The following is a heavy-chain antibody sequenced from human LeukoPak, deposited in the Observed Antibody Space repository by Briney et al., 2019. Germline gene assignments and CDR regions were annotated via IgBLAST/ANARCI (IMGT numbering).Heavy chain of an antibody. CDR3: ARVSAESDLPPVGDFDY. Sequence: GGSLRLSCAASGFTFSSYSMNWVRQAPGKGLEWVSSISSSSSYIYYADSVKGRFTISRDNAKNSLYLQMNSLRAEDTAVYYCARVSAESDLPPVGDFDYWGQGTLVTVSS. J-gene: IGHJ4*02. CDR1: GFTFSSYS. D-gene: IGHD3-16*01. CDR2: ISSSSSYI. V-gene: IGHV3-21*01.